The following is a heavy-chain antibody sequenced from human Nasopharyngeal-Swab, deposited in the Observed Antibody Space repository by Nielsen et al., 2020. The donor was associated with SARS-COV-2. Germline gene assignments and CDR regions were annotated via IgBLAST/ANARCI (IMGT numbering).Heavy chain of an antibody. V-gene: IGHV4-59*08. J-gene: IGHJ4*02. D-gene: IGHD3-22*01. CDR2: IYFGGNT. CDR3: ARRVTSFTMIVVVMTGGISYFDY. Sequence: SETLSLTCSVFGVSIGSYYWSWVRQPPGKGLEWIGFIYFGGNTKYNPSLKSRVTISVDKSKNQFSLDLSSVTAADTAVYYCARRVTSFTMIVVVMTGGISYFDYWSQGILVTVSS. CDR1: GVSIGSYY.